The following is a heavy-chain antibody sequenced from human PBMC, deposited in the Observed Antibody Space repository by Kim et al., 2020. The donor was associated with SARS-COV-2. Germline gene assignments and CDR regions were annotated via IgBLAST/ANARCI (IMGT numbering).Heavy chain of an antibody. V-gene: IGHV4-59*08. D-gene: IGHD3-3*01. CDR1: GGSISSSC. Sequence: SETLSLTCTVSGGSISSSCCYWIRQPPGKGLEWVGYVCYSCSTNYNPSLKSRVTISVATSKTQFSLKLSSVTAADTAVYDCSRIPYYDFWLGPMARELDYWGQGTLVTVSS. CDR2: VCYSCST. CDR3: SRIPYYDFWLGPMARELDY. J-gene: IGHJ4*02.